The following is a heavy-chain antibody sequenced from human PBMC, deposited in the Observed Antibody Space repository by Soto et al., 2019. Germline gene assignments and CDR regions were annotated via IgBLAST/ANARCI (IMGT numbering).Heavy chain of an antibody. Sequence: GGSLRLSCAASGFTFSNAWMSWVRQAPGKGLEWVGRIKSKTDGGTTDYAAPVKGRFTISRDDSKNTLYLQMNSLKTEDTAVYYCTTGTPVTYDYVWESYRYYCDYWGQGTLDTDSS. CDR1: GFTFSNAW. CDR2: IKSKTDGGTT. V-gene: IGHV3-15*01. J-gene: IGHJ4*02. CDR3: TTGTPVTYDYVWESYRYYCDY. D-gene: IGHD3-16*02.